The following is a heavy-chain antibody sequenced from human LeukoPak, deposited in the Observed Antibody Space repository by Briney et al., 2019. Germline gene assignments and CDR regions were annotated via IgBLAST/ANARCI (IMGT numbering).Heavy chain of an antibody. V-gene: IGHV4-34*01. J-gene: IGHJ4*02. CDR3: ARDTYYFDSSGYYPFDY. CDR1: GESFSGYY. Sequence: PSETLSLTCAVYGESFSGYYWSWIRQPPGKGLEWIGEINHSGSTNYNPSLKSRVTISVDPSKNQFPLKLSSVTAADTAVYYCARDTYYFDSSGYYPFDYWGQGTLVTVSS. CDR2: INHSGST. D-gene: IGHD3-22*01.